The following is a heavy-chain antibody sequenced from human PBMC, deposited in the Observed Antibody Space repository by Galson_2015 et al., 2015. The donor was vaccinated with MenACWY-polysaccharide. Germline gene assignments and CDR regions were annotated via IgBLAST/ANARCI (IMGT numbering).Heavy chain of an antibody. Sequence: SLRLSCAASGFSMTSYAVNWVRQAPGKGLEWVGVISGSGIDIRYADSVKGRFTISRDTSKSTLYLQMDSVRAEDTAKYHCAKSSQWGAAAVGSFDHWGQGTLVTVSS. D-gene: IGHD6-13*01. CDR1: GFSMTSYA. J-gene: IGHJ4*02. CDR2: ISGSGIDI. V-gene: IGHV3-23*01. CDR3: AKSSQWGAAAVGSFDH.